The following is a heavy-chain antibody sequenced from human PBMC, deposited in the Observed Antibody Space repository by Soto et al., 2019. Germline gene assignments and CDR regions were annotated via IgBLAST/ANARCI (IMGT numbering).Heavy chain of an antibody. CDR1: GFTFSSYA. Sequence: EVQLLESGGGLVQPGGSLRLSCAASGFTFSSYAMSWVRQAPGKGLEWVSAISGSGGNTYYADSVKGRFTFSRDNSRNTLYLQMNSLRAEDTAGYYRAKLGETFDYRGQGTLVPVSS. J-gene: IGHJ4*02. CDR2: ISGSGGNT. CDR3: AKLGETFDY. D-gene: IGHD1-26*01. V-gene: IGHV3-23*01.